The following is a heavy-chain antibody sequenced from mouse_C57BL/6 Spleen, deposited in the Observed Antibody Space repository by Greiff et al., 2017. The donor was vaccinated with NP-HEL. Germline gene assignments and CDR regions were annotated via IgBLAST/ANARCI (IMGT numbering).Heavy chain of an antibody. CDR1: GYAFSSSW. Sequence: QVQLQQSGPELVKPGASVTISCKASGYAFSSSWMNWVKQRPGKGLEWIGRIYPGDGDTNYNGKFKGKATLTADKSSSTAYMQLSSLTSEDSAVYFCARDGYYGSSYAMDYWGQGTSVTVSS. CDR2: IYPGDGDT. CDR3: ARDGYYGSSYAMDY. D-gene: IGHD1-1*01. J-gene: IGHJ4*01. V-gene: IGHV1-82*01.